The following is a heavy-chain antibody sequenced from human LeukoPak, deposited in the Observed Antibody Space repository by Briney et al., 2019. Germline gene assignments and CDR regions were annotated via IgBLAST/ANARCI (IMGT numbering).Heavy chain of an antibody. Sequence: PSETLSLTCTASGCSISNYYWSWIRQPPGKGLEWIGYIFYRGSSNYNPSLKNRVTISVETSKNQFSLKLGSVTAADTAVYYCARHGSYYYASGSRHYYYGMDVWGQGTTVTVSS. CDR1: GCSISNYY. CDR3: ARHGSYYYASGSRHYYYGMDV. V-gene: IGHV4-59*08. CDR2: IFYRGSS. D-gene: IGHD3-10*01. J-gene: IGHJ6*02.